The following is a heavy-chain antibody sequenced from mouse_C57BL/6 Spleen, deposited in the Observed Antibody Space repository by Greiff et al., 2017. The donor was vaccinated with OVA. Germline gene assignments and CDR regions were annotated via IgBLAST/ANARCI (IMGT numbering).Heavy chain of an antibody. Sequence: QVQLQQPGAELVMPGASVKLSCKASGYTFTSYWMHWVKQRPGQGLEWIGEIDPSDSYTNYNQKFKGKSTLTVDKSSSTAYMQLSSLTSEDSAVYYCARTGGYSNFLFDYWGKGTLVTVSA. CDR1: GYTFTSYW. D-gene: IGHD2-5*01. J-gene: IGHJ3*01. V-gene: IGHV1-69*01. CDR3: ARTGGYSNFLFDY. CDR2: IDPSDSYT.